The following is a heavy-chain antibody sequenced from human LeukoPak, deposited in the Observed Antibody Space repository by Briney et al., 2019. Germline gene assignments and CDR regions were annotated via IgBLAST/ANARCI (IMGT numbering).Heavy chain of an antibody. CDR1: GFTFSTYA. CDR2: ISYDGSNK. J-gene: IGHJ4*02. Sequence: GGSLRLSCAASGFTFSTYAMSWVRQAPGKGLEWVAVISYDGSNKYYADSVKGRFTISRDNSKNTLYLQMNSLRAEDTAVYYCAKGGAMVRGVVDYWGQGTLVTVSS. V-gene: IGHV3-30*18. D-gene: IGHD3-10*01. CDR3: AKGGAMVRGVVDY.